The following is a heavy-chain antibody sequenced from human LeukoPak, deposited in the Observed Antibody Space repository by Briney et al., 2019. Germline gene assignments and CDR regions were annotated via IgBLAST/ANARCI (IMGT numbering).Heavy chain of an antibody. CDR1: GFTFSRYS. CDR3: ARAQTYYGSGSYLY. D-gene: IGHD3-10*01. J-gene: IGHJ4*02. Sequence: GGSLRLSCAASGFTFSRYSMNWVRQAPGKGLEWVSYISSSSSTVYYADSLKGRFTISRDNAKNSLYLQMNSLRDEDTTVYYCARAQTYYGSGSYLYWGQGTLVTVSS. V-gene: IGHV3-48*02. CDR2: ISSSSSTV.